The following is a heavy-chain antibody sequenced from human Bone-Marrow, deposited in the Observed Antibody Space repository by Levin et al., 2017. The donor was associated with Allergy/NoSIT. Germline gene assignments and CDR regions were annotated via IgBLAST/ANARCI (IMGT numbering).Heavy chain of an antibody. CDR2: IYSDGST. CDR1: GFTVSRNY. J-gene: IGHJ4*02. V-gene: IGHV3-53*01. CDR3: ASNADFGY. Sequence: GGSLRPSCAASGFTVSRNYMNWVRQAPGKGLEWVSLIYSDGSTHYADSVRGRFTISRDNSKNTLFLQMTSLRVDDTAVYYCASNADFGYWGQGTLVTVSS.